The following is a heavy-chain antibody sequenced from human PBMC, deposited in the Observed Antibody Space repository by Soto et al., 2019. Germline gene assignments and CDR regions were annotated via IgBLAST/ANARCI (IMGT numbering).Heavy chain of an antibody. CDR3: AREGSSSWHTYYYYYGMDV. CDR2: INAGNGNT. D-gene: IGHD6-13*01. CDR1: GYTFTSYA. J-gene: IGHJ6*02. Sequence: GASVKVSCKASGYTFTSYAMHWVRQAPGQRLEWMGWINAGNGNTKYSQKFQGRVTITRDTSASTAYMELSSLRSGDTAVYYCAREGSSSWHTYYYYYGMDVWGQGTTVTVSS. V-gene: IGHV1-3*01.